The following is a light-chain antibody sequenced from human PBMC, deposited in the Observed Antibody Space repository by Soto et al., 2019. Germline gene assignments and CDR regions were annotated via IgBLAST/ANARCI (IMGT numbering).Light chain of an antibody. V-gene: IGLV2-14*01. CDR3: SSYTSSSTLDV. CDR2: DVS. CDR1: SSDVGGYNY. Sequence: QSVLAQPASVSGSPGQSITISCTGTSSDVGGYNYVSWYQQHPGKAPKLMIYDVSNRPSGVSNRFSGSKSGNTASLTISGLQAEDEADHYCSSYTSSSTLDVFGTGTKVTVL. J-gene: IGLJ1*01.